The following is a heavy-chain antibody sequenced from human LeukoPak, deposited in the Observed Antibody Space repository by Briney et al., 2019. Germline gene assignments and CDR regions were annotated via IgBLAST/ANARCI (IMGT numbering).Heavy chain of an antibody. J-gene: IGHJ4*02. CDR1: GGSFSGCY. CDR2: INHSGST. CDR3: ARGYPAQWRGYYFDY. Sequence: SETLSLTCAVYGGSFSGCYWSWIRQPPGKGLEWIGEINHSGSTNYNPSLKSRVTISVDTSKNQFSLKLSSVTAADTAVYYCARGYPAQWRGYYFDYWGQGTLVTVSS. V-gene: IGHV4-34*01. D-gene: IGHD6-19*01.